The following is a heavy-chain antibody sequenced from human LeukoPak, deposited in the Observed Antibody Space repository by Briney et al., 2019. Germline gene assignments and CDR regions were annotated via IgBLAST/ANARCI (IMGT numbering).Heavy chain of an antibody. CDR1: GFTFSDYY. Sequence: GGSLRLSCAASGFTFSDYYMSWIRQAPGKGLEWVSYISSSGSTIYHADSVKGRFTISRDNAKNSLYLQMNSLRAEDTALYYCARSGPYSSGWHLLPCEGCVVWSYMDVWGKGTTVTVSS. D-gene: IGHD6-19*01. CDR2: ISSSGSTI. CDR3: ARSGPYSSGWHLLPCEGCVVWSYMDV. V-gene: IGHV3-11*01. J-gene: IGHJ6*03.